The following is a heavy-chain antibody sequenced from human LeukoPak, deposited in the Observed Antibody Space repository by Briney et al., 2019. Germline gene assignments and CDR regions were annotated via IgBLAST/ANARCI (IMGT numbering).Heavy chain of an antibody. J-gene: IGHJ5*02. D-gene: IGHD4-17*01. Sequence: PGGSLRLSCAASGFTFSSYSMNWVRQAPGKGLEWVSSISSSSSYIYYADPVKGRFTISRDNAKNSLYLQMNSLRAEDTAVYYCARKSDYGNWFDPWGQGTLVTVSS. CDR3: ARKSDYGNWFDP. V-gene: IGHV3-21*01. CDR2: ISSSSSYI. CDR1: GFTFSSYS.